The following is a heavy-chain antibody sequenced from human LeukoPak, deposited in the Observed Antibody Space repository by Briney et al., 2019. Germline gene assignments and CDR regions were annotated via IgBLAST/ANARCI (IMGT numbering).Heavy chain of an antibody. J-gene: IGHJ3*02. CDR2: ISSGGRYI. D-gene: IGHD2-2*01. CDR1: GFTFSTSH. V-gene: IGHV3-21*01. CDR3: ARDHIGYQLLDAFDI. Sequence: GGSLRLSCATSGFTFSTSHMNWFRQAPGKGLEWVSSISSGGRYIYYADSVKGRFTISRDNTQNSLSLQMNSLRVEDTAVYYCARDHIGYQLLDAFDIWGQGTMVTVSS.